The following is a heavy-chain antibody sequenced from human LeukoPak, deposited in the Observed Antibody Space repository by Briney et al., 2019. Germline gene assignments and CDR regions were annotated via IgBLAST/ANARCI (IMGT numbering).Heavy chain of an antibody. V-gene: IGHV1-69*04. CDR1: GYTFTSYG. D-gene: IGHD4-17*01. CDR2: IIPILGIA. Sequence: SVKVSCKASGYTFTSYGISWVRQAPGQGLEWMGRIIPILGIAYYAQKFQGRVTITADKSTSTAYMELTSLRSEDTAVYYCTRRTPGDYDDWGQGTLVTVSS. J-gene: IGHJ4*02. CDR3: TRRTPGDYDD.